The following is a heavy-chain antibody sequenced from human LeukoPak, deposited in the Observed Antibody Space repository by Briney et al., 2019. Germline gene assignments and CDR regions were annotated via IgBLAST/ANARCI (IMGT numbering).Heavy chain of an antibody. CDR1: GGTFSSYA. CDR2: IIPIFGTA. CDR3: ARTSDGEDYYYYMDV. V-gene: IGHV1-69*05. Sequence: SVKVSCXASGGTFSSYAISWVRQAPGQGLEWMGRIIPIFGTANYAQKFQGRVTITTDESTSTAYMELSSLRSEDTAVYYCARTSDGEDYYYYMDVWGKGTTVTVSS. D-gene: IGHD4-17*01. J-gene: IGHJ6*03.